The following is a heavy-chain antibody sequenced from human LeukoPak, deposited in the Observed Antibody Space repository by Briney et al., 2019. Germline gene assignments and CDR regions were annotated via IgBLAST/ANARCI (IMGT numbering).Heavy chain of an antibody. Sequence: SETLSLTCTVSGDSISNYYWSWIRQPPGKGLEWIGYIYYSGTTNYNPSLKSRVTISVDTSKNQFSLKLSSVTAADTAVYYCARGGNDFWSGYGYFDYWGQGTLVTVSS. CDR2: IYYSGTT. CDR1: GDSISNYY. D-gene: IGHD3-3*01. V-gene: IGHV4-59*01. CDR3: ARGGNDFWSGYGYFDY. J-gene: IGHJ4*02.